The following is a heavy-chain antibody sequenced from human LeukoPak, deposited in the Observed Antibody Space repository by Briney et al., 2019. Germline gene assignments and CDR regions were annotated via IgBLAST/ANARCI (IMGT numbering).Heavy chain of an antibody. J-gene: IGHJ6*03. V-gene: IGHV4-61*01. Sequence: PSETLSLTYTVSGGSISSGSYYWSWIRQPPGKGLEWIGYIYYSGSTNYNPSLKSRVTISVDTSKNQFSLKLSSVTAADTAVYYCARVLYHDFWSGYKEDWGYYYMDVWGKGTTVTVSS. CDR1: GGSISSGSYY. D-gene: IGHD3-3*01. CDR2: IYYSGST. CDR3: ARVLYHDFWSGYKEDWGYYYMDV.